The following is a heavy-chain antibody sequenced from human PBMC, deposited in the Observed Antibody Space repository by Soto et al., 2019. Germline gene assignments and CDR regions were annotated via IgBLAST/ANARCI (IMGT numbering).Heavy chain of an antibody. CDR3: TRSRILARPSDWFDP. J-gene: IGHJ5*02. V-gene: IGHV4-30-4*01. CDR1: GVSITSGDYY. CDR2: IYYSGST. Sequence: PSETLSLTCTVSGVSITSGDYYWSWIRQPPGKGLEWIGYIYYSGSTYYNPSLKSRVTISVDTSKNQFSLKLSSVTAADTAVYFCTRSRILARPSDWFDPWGQGTLVTV. D-gene: IGHD6-6*01.